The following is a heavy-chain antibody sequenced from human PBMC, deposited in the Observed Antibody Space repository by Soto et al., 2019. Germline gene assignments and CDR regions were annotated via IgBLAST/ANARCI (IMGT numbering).Heavy chain of an antibody. Sequence: QVQLVDSGGGVVQPGRSLRLSCAAYGFTFSSYAMHWVRQAPGKGLEWVAVISYDGSNKYYADSVKGRFTISRDNSKNTLYLQMNSLRAEDTAVYYCASGDSGYDWYYYGMDVWGQGTTVTVSS. V-gene: IGHV3-30-3*01. CDR3: ASGDSGYDWYYYGMDV. J-gene: IGHJ6*02. CDR2: ISYDGSNK. D-gene: IGHD5-12*01. CDR1: GFTFSSYA.